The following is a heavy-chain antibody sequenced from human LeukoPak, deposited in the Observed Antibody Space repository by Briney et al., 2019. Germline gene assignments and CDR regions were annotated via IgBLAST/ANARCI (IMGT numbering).Heavy chain of an antibody. D-gene: IGHD3-3*01. Sequence: GGSLRLSCAASGFTFSSYAMTWVRQAPGKGLEWVSAISGSGGNTYYADSVRGRFTISRDNSKNTLYLQMNSLREEDTAVYYCARDHTITIFGVVDDWGQGTLVTVSS. CDR1: GFTFSSYA. CDR2: ISGSGGNT. V-gene: IGHV3-23*01. CDR3: ARDHTITIFGVVDD. J-gene: IGHJ4*02.